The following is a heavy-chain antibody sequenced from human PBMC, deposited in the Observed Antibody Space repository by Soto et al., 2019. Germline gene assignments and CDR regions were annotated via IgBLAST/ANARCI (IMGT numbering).Heavy chain of an antibody. CDR3: ARRYGSFFDI. Sequence: QVQLQESGPGLVKPSETLSLTCTVSGGSISSYYWSWIRQPPGKGLEWIGYIYYSGSTHYNPSLKSRVTISVDTPKNQFSLKLGSVTAADTAGYYCARRYGSFFDIWGQGTMVTVSS. D-gene: IGHD3-10*01. CDR2: IYYSGST. CDR1: GGSISSYY. J-gene: IGHJ3*02. V-gene: IGHV4-59*08.